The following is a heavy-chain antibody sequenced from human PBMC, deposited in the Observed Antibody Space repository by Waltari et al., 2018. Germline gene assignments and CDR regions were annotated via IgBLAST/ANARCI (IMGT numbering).Heavy chain of an antibody. J-gene: IGHJ5*02. D-gene: IGHD1-26*01. CDR1: GGSISSYY. CDR2: IYTRGST. Sequence: QVQLQESGPGLVKPSETLSLTCTVSGGSISSYYWRWIRQPAGKGLGWIGRIYTRGSTKYNPSLKSRVTMSVDKSKIQVSLKLSSVTAADTAVYYCASQELPANWFDPWGQGTLVTVSS. CDR3: ASQELPANWFDP. V-gene: IGHV4-4*07.